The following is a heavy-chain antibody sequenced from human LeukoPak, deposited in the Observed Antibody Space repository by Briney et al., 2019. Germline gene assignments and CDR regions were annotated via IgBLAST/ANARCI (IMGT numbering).Heavy chain of an antibody. Sequence: ASVKVSCKVSGYTLTELSMHWVRQAPGKGLEWMGGVDPEDGETFYAQKFQARVTMTEDTSKDTAYMELSSLSSEDTAVYYCATDYYYDSSGSYYTVDYWGQGTLVTVSS. CDR1: GYTLTELS. CDR2: VDPEDGET. CDR3: ATDYYYDSSGSYYTVDY. J-gene: IGHJ4*02. D-gene: IGHD3-22*01. V-gene: IGHV1-24*01.